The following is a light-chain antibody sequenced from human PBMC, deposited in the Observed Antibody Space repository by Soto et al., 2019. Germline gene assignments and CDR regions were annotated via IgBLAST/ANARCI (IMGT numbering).Light chain of an antibody. V-gene: IGKV3-20*01. CDR1: QSISSYS. J-gene: IGKJ1*01. CDR3: QHYGSSFT. Sequence: EIVLTQSPGTLSLSPGARATLSCRASQSISSYSLAWYQQRPGQAPRLLIYGASSRATGIPDRFSGSWSGTDFILTISRLDPEDFAVYYCQHYGSSFTFGQGTKVDI. CDR2: GAS.